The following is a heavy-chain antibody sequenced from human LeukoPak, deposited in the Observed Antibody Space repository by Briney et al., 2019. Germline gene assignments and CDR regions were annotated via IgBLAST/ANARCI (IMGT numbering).Heavy chain of an antibody. CDR1: GYTFTSYG. Sequence: ASVKVSCKASGYTFTSYGISWVRQAPGQGLEWMGWISAYNGNTDYAQKFQGRVIMTTDTSTSTAYMEVRSLRSDDTAVYYCARDIAVSNFDYWGQGTLVTVSS. CDR3: ARDIAVSNFDY. V-gene: IGHV1-18*01. CDR2: ISAYNGNT. J-gene: IGHJ4*02. D-gene: IGHD6-19*01.